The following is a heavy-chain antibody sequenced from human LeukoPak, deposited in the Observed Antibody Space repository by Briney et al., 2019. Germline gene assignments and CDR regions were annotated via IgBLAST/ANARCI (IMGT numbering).Heavy chain of an antibody. V-gene: IGHV3-7*03. D-gene: IGHD3-10*01. CDR1: GFTFSTYW. Sequence: GGSLRLSCAASGFTFSTYWMNWARQAPGKGLGWVASINHNGNVDYYVDSVKGRFTISRDNAKNSLYLQMNSLRAEDTALYYCANLLLWGGSGAFDIWGQGTMVTVSS. CDR3: ANLLLWGGSGAFDI. J-gene: IGHJ3*02. CDR2: INHNGNVD.